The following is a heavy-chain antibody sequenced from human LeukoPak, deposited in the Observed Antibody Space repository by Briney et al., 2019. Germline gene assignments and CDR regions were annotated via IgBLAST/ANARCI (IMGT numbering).Heavy chain of an antibody. D-gene: IGHD3-10*01. J-gene: IGHJ4*02. CDR3: ATLRASYGSGSYSSSIDY. V-gene: IGHV3-23*01. Sequence: PGGSLRLSCAASGFTFSSYAMSWVRQAPGKGLEWVSAISGSGGSTYYADSVKGRFTISRDNSKNTLYLQMNSLRAEDTAVYYCATLRASYGSGSYSSSIDYWGQGTLVTVSS. CDR1: GFTFSSYA. CDR2: ISGSGGST.